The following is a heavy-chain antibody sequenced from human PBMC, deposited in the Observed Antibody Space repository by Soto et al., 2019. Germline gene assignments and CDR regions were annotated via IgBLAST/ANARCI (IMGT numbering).Heavy chain of an antibody. CDR1: GRCISSSSYY. CDR2: IYYSGST. CDR3: ARRGEDYYYGMDV. J-gene: IGHJ6*02. V-gene: IGHV4-39*01. Sequence: QLQLQESGPGLVKPSETLSLTCTVSGRCISSSSYYWGWIRQPTGKGLEWIGSIYYSGSTYYNTYLKSRVTISVDTSKNQFSLKLSSVTAADTAVYSCARRGEDYYYGMDVWGQGTTVTVSS.